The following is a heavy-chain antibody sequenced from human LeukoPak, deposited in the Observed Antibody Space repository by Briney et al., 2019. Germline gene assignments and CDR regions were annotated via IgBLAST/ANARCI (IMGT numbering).Heavy chain of an antibody. J-gene: IGHJ6*02. V-gene: IGHV3-30*02. Sequence: GGSLRLSCAVSGFTFSSYDMNWFRQAPGKGLEWVAFIRYDGSRKYYADSVKGRFTISRDNSKNTLYLQMNSLRAEDTAVYYCARGTPSSSGWLYYGMDVWGQGTTVTVSS. CDR2: IRYDGSRK. CDR1: GFTFSSYD. CDR3: ARGTPSSSGWLYYGMDV. D-gene: IGHD6-19*01.